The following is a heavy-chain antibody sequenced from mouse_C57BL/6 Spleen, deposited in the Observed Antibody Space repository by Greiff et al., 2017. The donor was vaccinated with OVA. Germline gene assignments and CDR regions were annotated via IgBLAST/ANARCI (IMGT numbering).Heavy chain of an antibody. D-gene: IGHD1-1*01. J-gene: IGHJ4*01. CDR3: ARFYYGSSNYYAMDY. V-gene: IGHV1-69*01. CDR2: IDPSASYT. Sequence: VQLQQPGAELVMPGASVKLSCKASGYTFTSYWLHWVTQRPGPGLEWIGEIDPSASYTNYNQKFKGKSTLTVDKSSSTAYMQLSSLTSEDSAGYYCARFYYGSSNYYAMDYWGQGTAVTVAS. CDR1: GYTFTSYW.